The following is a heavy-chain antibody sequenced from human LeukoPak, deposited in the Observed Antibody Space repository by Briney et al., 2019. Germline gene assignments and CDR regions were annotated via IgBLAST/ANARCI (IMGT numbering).Heavy chain of an antibody. CDR2: MSSDGRHQ. J-gene: IGHJ4*02. CDR3: ARGLISDWFFDY. CDR1: GFSFSSYA. Sequence: GGSLRLSCAASGFSFSSYAMHWVRQAPGKVLEWVAVMSSDGRHQYYADSLKDRFTISRENSQNTVYLQMNSLRPEDTAVYYCARGLISDWFFDYWGQGTLVTVSS. D-gene: IGHD3-9*01. V-gene: IGHV3-30*03.